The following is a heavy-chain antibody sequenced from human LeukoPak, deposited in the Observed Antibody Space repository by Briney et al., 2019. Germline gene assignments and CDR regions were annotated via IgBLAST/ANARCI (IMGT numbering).Heavy chain of an antibody. CDR3: ARRAGYTSSWYEY. D-gene: IGHD6-13*01. CDR2: ISHTGST. Sequence: PSETLSLTCTVSGGSISNYYWSWIRQSPGKGLEWIGYISHTGSTNYNPSLKSRVTISVDTAKNQLSLKLSSVTAADTAVYYCARRAGYTSSWYEYWGQGTLVTVSS. J-gene: IGHJ4*02. CDR1: GGSISNYY. V-gene: IGHV4-59*01.